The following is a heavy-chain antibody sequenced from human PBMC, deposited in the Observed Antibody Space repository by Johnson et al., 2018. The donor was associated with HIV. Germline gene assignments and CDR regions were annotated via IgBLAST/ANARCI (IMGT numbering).Heavy chain of an antibody. D-gene: IGHD6-6*01. V-gene: IGHV3-74*02. J-gene: IGHJ3*02. CDR3: ARAVYGSSSSCAFDI. CDR1: EFIFSDYC. CDR2: INSYGSST. Sequence: VQLVESGGGVVQPGGSLRLSCAASEFIFSDYCMHWVRQAPGKGLVWVSRINSYGSSTNYADSVKGRFTTSRDNAKNTVYLQMNVLRGEDTAVYYCARAVYGSSSSCAFDIWGQGTMVTVSS.